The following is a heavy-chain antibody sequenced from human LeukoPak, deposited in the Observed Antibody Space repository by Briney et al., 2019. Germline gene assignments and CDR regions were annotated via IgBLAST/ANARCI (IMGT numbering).Heavy chain of an antibody. J-gene: IGHJ4*02. Sequence: PGGSLRLSCAASGFTVSSSYMNWVRQAPGKGLEWVSVMYSGGSTYYADSVKGRLTISRDNSKNTVHLQMNSLRAEDTAVYYCARNPGNWGEVYYFDHWGQGTLVTVSS. CDR1: GFTVSSSY. D-gene: IGHD7-27*01. CDR2: MYSGGST. V-gene: IGHV3-53*01. CDR3: ARNPGNWGEVYYFDH.